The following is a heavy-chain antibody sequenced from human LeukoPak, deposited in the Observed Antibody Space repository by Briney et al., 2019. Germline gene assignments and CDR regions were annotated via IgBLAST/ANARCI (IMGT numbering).Heavy chain of an antibody. D-gene: IGHD5-12*01. J-gene: IGHJ4*02. V-gene: IGHV4-34*01. CDR1: GESFSGYY. Sequence: SETLSLTCAVYGESFSGYYWSWIRQPPGKGVEWVGEINRSGSTNYNPSLKSRLTTSVDTSKNQFSRKLSSVTAADTDVYYCARGVYKIVAKRGRAYFDYWGQGTLVTVSP. CDR2: INRSGST. CDR3: ARGVYKIVAKRGRAYFDY.